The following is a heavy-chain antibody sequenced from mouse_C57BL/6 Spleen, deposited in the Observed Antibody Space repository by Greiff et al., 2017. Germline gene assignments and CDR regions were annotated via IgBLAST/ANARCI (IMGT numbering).Heavy chain of an antibody. Sequence: EVKLVESGGGLVKPGGSLKLSCAASGFTFSDYGMHWVRQAPEKGLEWVAYISSGSSTIYYADTVKGRFTISRDNAKNTLFLQMTSLMSEDTAMYYCARKDDYDGFAYWGQGTLVTVSA. V-gene: IGHV5-17*01. J-gene: IGHJ3*01. CDR2: ISSGSSTI. CDR3: ARKDDYDGFAY. D-gene: IGHD2-4*01. CDR1: GFTFSDYG.